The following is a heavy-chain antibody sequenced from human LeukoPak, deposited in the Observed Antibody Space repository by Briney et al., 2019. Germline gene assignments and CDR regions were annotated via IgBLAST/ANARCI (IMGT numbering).Heavy chain of an antibody. J-gene: IGHJ4*02. CDR3: ASGLQWPGFDY. CDR1: GYSFTSFE. Sequence: ASVKVSCKAPGYSFTSFEVNWVRQAPGQGLEWMGWISAYNGHTKFAQKFQGRVTMTTDTSTTTAYLELRSLRSDDTAVYYCASGLQWPGFDYWGQGTPVTVSS. V-gene: IGHV1-18*01. CDR2: ISAYNGHT. D-gene: IGHD4-11*01.